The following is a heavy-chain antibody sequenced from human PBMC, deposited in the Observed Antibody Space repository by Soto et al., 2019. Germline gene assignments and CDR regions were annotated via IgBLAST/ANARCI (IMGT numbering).Heavy chain of an antibody. CDR3: ARVRVVGYTYGYGFDY. V-gene: IGHV1-3*04. Sequence: QVQLVQSGTEEKKPGASVKVSCKTSGYTFTSYAVHWVRQAPGQSLEWMGWINIGNGNTKYSQKFQGRVTITSDTSASTAYMELSSLRSEDTAVYYCARVRVVGYTYGYGFDYWGQGTLVTVSS. CDR2: INIGNGNT. D-gene: IGHD5-18*01. CDR1: GYTFTSYA. J-gene: IGHJ4*02.